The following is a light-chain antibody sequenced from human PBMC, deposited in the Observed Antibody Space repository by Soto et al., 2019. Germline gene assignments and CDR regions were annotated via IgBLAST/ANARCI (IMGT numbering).Light chain of an antibody. V-gene: IGKV1-5*03. J-gene: IGKJ1*01. CDR1: QTISTL. CDR2: KAS. CDR3: QQYSTYPWT. Sequence: DIQMTQSPSTLSASVGDRVTITCRASQTISTLLAWYQQRPGKAPNLLIYKASSVESGVPSRFSGSGSGTEFPLTISSLQPDDFATYFCQQYSTYPWTFGQGTKVEVK.